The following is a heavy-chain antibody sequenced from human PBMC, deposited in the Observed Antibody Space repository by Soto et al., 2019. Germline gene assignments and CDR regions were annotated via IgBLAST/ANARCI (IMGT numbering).Heavy chain of an antibody. V-gene: IGHV3-23*01. D-gene: IGHD6-13*01. J-gene: IGHJ1*01. CDR1: GFTFSSYG. Sequence: EVQLLESGGGLVQPEGSLRLSCAASGFTFSSYGMSWVRQAPGKGLEWVSGISGGGGTTYYADSVKGRFTISRDNSKDTLYLQVNSLRAEDTAVYYCAKDQAAGGTISRYCQSWGQGTLVIVSS. CDR3: AKDQAAGGTISRYCQS. CDR2: ISGGGGTT.